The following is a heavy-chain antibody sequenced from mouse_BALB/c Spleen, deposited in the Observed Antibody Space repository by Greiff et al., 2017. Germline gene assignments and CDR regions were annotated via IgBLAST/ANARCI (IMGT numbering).Heavy chain of an antibody. CDR3: TRSYLLWYAMDY. D-gene: IGHD2-1*01. J-gene: IGHJ4*01. V-gene: IGHV6-6*02. CDR1: GFTFSNYW. Sequence: EVKVEESGGGLVQPGGSMKLSCVASGFTFSNYWMNWVRQSPEKGLEWVAEIRLKSNNYATHYAESVKGRFTISRDDSKSSVYLQMNNLRAEDTGIYYCTRSYLLWYAMDYWGQGTSVTVSS. CDR2: IRLKSNNYAT.